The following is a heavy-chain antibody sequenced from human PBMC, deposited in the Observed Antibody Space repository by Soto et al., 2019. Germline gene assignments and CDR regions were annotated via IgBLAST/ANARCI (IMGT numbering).Heavy chain of an antibody. CDR2: IYYSGST. J-gene: IGHJ4*02. CDR3: ARADALTMVRGPIRDYLDY. CDR1: GGSVSSGIYY. Sequence: SETLSLTCTVSGGSVSSGIYYCSWSRQPPGKGLEWVGHIYYSGSTDYNASRKSRVTLSVETSKNQFCLKLSSVTAADTAVYYWARADALTMVRGPIRDYLDYWGQGTLVTVSS. V-gene: IGHV4-61*01. D-gene: IGHD3-10*01.